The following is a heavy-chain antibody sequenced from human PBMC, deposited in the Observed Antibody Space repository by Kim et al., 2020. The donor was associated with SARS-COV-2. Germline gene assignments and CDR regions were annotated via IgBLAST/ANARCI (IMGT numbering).Heavy chain of an antibody. CDR3: AKESGSGSYYAWTYYYYGMDV. D-gene: IGHD3-10*01. V-gene: IGHV3-30*18. CDR2: ISYDGSNK. Sequence: GGSLRLSCAVSGFTFSSYGMNWVRQAPGKGLEWVAVISYDGSNKYYADSVKGRFTISRDNSKNTLYLQMNSLRAEDTAVYYCAKESGSGSYYAWTYYYYGMDVWGQGTTVTVSS. CDR1: GFTFSSYG. J-gene: IGHJ6*02.